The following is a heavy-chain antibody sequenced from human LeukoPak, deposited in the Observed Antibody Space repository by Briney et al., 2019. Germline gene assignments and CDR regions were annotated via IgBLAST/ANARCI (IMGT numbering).Heavy chain of an antibody. Sequence: ASVKVSCKASGYTFTSYYMHWVRQAPGQGLEWMGWINPNSGGTNYAQKFQGGVTMTRDTSISTAYMELSRLRSDDTAVYYCARDLDIVATIVGYWGQGTLVTVSS. V-gene: IGHV1-2*02. J-gene: IGHJ4*02. CDR1: GYTFTSYY. CDR2: INPNSGGT. D-gene: IGHD5-12*01. CDR3: ARDLDIVATIVGY.